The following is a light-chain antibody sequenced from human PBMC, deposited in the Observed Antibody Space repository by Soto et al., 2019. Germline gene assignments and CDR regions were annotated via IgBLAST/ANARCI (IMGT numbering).Light chain of an antibody. CDR1: SSNIGAGYD. V-gene: IGLV1-40*01. CDR3: QSYDSSLGGPV. Sequence: QSVLTQPPSVSGAPGQRVTISCTGNSSNIGAGYDVHWYQQLPGTAPKLLIYSNNIRPSGVPDRFSGSRSRTSASLAITGLQAEDEADYFCQSYDSSLGGPVFGGGTKVTVL. CDR2: SNN. J-gene: IGLJ3*02.